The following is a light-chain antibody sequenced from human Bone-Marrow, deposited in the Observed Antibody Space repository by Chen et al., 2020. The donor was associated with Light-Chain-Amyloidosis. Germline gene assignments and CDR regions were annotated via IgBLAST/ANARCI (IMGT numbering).Light chain of an antibody. Sequence: SALPHPASVSGSPGQSFTISSPGTSNDVANYNLVSWYQQHPGKAPKLMIYEVTKRPSGVSNRFSASKSGNTASLTVSGLQAEDEAHYYCCSYAGSSTWMFGGGTKLTVL. CDR1: SNDVANYNL. CDR3: CSYAGSSTWM. CDR2: EVT. J-gene: IGLJ3*02. V-gene: IGLV2-23*02.